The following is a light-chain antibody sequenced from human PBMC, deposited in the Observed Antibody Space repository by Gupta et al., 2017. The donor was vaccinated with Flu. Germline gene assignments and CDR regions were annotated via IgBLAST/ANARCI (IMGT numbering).Light chain of an antibody. V-gene: IGLV3-21*02. Sequence: GGNNIGSKNVHWYQQKPGQAPVLVVYNDSDRPSGIPERFSGSNSGNTATLTISRVEAGDEADYYCQVWDSSTDVVFGGGTKLTVL. CDR3: QVWDSSTDVV. CDR2: NDS. J-gene: IGLJ2*01. CDR1: NIGSKN.